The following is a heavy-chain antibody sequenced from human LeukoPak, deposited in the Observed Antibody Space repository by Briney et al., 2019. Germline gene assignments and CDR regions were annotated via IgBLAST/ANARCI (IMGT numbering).Heavy chain of an antibody. J-gene: IGHJ5*02. D-gene: IGHD3-22*01. CDR3: ARVDYYDSSGYAFWWFDP. CDR2: INHSGST. V-gene: IGHV4-34*01. Sequence: PSETLSLTCAVYGGSFSGYYWSWIRQPPGKGLEWIGEINHSGSTNYNPSLKSRVTISVDTSKNQFSLKLSSVTAADTAVYYCARVDYYDSSGYAFWWFDPWGQGTLVTVSS. CDR1: GGSFSGYY.